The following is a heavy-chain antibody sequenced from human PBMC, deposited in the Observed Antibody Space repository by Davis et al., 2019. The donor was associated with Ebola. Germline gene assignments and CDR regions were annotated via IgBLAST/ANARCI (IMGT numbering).Heavy chain of an antibody. D-gene: IGHD2-8*02. Sequence: GESLKISCKDSGNSFTSHWIGWVRQLPGKGLDWMGIIYTGYSDTRYSPSFRGQVTISADKSMKTAFLQWSSLKASDSGMYYCASLRRTITGMDDGFDIWGQGTMVTVSS. J-gene: IGHJ3*02. CDR1: GNSFTSHW. V-gene: IGHV5-51*01. CDR3: ASLRRTITGMDDGFDI. CDR2: IYTGYSDT.